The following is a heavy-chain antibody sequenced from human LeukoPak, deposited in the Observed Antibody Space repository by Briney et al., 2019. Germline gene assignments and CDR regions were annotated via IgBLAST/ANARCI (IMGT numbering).Heavy chain of an antibody. V-gene: IGHV4-59*01. CDR1: GGSISSYY. CDR2: IYYSGST. D-gene: IGHD3-3*01. Sequence: PSETLSLTCTVSGGSISSYYWSWIRQPPVKGLEWIGYIYYSGSTNYNPSLKSRVTISVDTSKNQFSLKLSSVTAADTAVYYCARVPVRLYYDFLSGDAFDIWGQGTMVTVSS. CDR3: ARVPVRLYYDFLSGDAFDI. J-gene: IGHJ3*02.